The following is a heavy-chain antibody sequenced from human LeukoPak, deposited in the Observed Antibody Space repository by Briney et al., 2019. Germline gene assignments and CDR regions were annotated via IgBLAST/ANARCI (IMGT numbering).Heavy chain of an antibody. D-gene: IGHD3-16*01. CDR2: ASSDGDTT. CDR1: GFTFSRYG. Sequence: GRSLRLSCAASGFTFSRYGMHWVRQAPGKGLEWVADASSDGDTTYYADSVKGRFTISRDNSRNTLYLQMNSLRAEDTAVYYCAKEGSTTFREDFDCWGQGTLVIVSS. CDR3: AKEGSTTFREDFDC. J-gene: IGHJ4*02. V-gene: IGHV3-30*18.